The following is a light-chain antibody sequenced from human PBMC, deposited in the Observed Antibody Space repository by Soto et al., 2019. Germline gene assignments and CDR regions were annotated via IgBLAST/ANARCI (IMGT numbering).Light chain of an antibody. CDR1: QSVGGS. J-gene: IGKJ1*01. V-gene: IGKV3-20*01. Sequence: ENVLSISLVAVSLYKGERATLSCRASQSVGGSLAWYQQRPGQAPRLLVYHTSNRATGIPDRFSASGSGTDFTLTISRLEAEDFGVYYCVPDVRSGRFGQGGKLDI. CDR2: HTS. CDR3: VPDVRSGR.